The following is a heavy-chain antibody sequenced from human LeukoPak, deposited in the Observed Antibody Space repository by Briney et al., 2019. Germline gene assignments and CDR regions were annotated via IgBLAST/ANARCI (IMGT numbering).Heavy chain of an antibody. J-gene: IGHJ4*02. V-gene: IGHV1-69*06. Sequence: VASVKVSCKASGGTFSSYAISWVRQAPGQGLEWMGGIIPIFGTANYAQKFQGRVTITADKSTSTAYMELSSLRSEDTAVYYCASYAPAYSSGWDHSLDYWGQGTLVTVSS. CDR3: ASYAPAYSSGWDHSLDY. D-gene: IGHD6-19*01. CDR1: GGTFSSYA. CDR2: IIPIFGTA.